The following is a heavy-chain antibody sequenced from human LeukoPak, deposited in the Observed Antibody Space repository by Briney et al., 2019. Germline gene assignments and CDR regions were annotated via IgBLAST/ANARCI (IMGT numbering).Heavy chain of an antibody. D-gene: IGHD6-25*01. CDR3: ATSHHTSSGQNFDY. J-gene: IGHJ4*02. CDR2: INQDGSAK. CDR1: GLTLSDYW. Sequence: PGGSLRLSCEASGLTLSDYWMSWVRQAPGKGLEWVANINQDGSAKYYVDSVKGRFTISRDNADSSLYLQMNALRADDTAMYYCATSHHTSSGQNFDYWGQGTLVSVSS. V-gene: IGHV3-7*01.